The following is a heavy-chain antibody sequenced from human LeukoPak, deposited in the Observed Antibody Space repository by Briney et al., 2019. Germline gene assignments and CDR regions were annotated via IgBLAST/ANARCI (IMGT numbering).Heavy chain of an antibody. J-gene: IGHJ3*02. D-gene: IGHD2-15*01. CDR3: AGDRRIDAFDI. CDR1: GYTFTSYY. CDR2: INPSGGST. V-gene: IGHV1-46*01. Sequence: ASVKVSCKASGYTFTSYYMHWVRQAPGQGLEWMGIINPSGGSTSYAQKFQGRVTMTRDMSTSTVYMELSSLRSEDTAVYYCAGDRRIDAFDIWGQGTMVTVSS.